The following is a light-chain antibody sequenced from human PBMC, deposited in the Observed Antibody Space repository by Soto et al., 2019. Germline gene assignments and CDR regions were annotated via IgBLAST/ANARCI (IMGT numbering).Light chain of an antibody. V-gene: IGLV2-23*01. CDR3: CSYAGSSALL. CDR2: EGS. CDR1: STDVGSHDL. J-gene: IGLJ2*01. Sequence: QSALAQPASVSGSPGQSITISCTGISTDVGSHDLVSWYKHPPGKAPKLIIYEGSKRPSGVSNRFSGSKSGNTASLTISWLQAEDEADYYCCSYAGSSALLLGGGTKLTVL.